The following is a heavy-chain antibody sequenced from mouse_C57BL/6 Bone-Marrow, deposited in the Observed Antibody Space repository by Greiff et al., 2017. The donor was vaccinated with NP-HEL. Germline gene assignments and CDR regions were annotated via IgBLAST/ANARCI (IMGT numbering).Heavy chain of an antibody. CDR1: GFTFSSYA. CDR2: ISDGGSYT. V-gene: IGHV5-4*01. Sequence: EVMLVESGGGLVKPGGSLKLSCAASGFTFSSYAMSWVRQTPEKRLEWVATISDGGSYTYYPDNVKGRFTISRDNAKNNLYLQMSHMKAEDTAMYYCARDGLLRPLDVWGTGTTVTVSS. D-gene: IGHD1-2*01. J-gene: IGHJ1*03. CDR3: ARDGLLRPLDV.